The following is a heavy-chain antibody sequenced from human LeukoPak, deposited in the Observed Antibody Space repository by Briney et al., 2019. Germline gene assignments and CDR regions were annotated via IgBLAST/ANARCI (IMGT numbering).Heavy chain of an antibody. D-gene: IGHD3-10*01. J-gene: IGHJ4*02. V-gene: IGHV3-23*01. Sequence: PGGSLRLTCAASGFTFIDYGMTWVRQAPGKGLEWVSGISGSGGSRYYADSVKGRFTISRDNSKNTLYLQMNSLRVEDTAIYYCVKGAVRGVTTPFGYWGQGTLVTVSS. CDR3: VKGAVRGVTTPFGY. CDR2: ISGSGGSR. CDR1: GFTFIDYG.